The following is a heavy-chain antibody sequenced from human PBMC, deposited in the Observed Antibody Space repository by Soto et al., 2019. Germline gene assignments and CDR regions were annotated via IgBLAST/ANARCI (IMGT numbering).Heavy chain of an antibody. V-gene: IGHV2-5*02. Sequence: ESGPTLVKPTQTLTLTCTFSAFSLSTGGVGVGWIRQPPGKALEWLALIYWDDDKRYSPSLRSRLTITKDTSKNQVVLTMTNMGPVDTATYYCIQSRCGGDCLQSYASYYYYGMDVWGQGTTVTVSS. J-gene: IGHJ6*02. CDR1: AFSLSTGGVG. CDR3: IQSRCGGDCLQSYASYYYYGMDV. CDR2: IYWDDDK. D-gene: IGHD2-21*02.